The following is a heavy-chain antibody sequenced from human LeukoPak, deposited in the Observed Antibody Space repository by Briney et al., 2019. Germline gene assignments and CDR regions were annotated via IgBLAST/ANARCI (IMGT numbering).Heavy chain of an antibody. CDR1: GFTFSSYA. CDR2: ISGSGGST. D-gene: IGHD2-15*01. J-gene: IGHJ4*02. V-gene: IGHV3-23*01. Sequence: PGGSLRLSCAASGFTFSSYAMSWVRQAPGKGLEWVSAISGSGGSTYYADSVMGRFTISRDNSRSTLFLQMNRLRAEDTAVYYCAKLGYCSGGTDCSVRASYSFDYWGQGTLVTVSS. CDR3: AKLGYCSGGTDCSVRASYSFDY.